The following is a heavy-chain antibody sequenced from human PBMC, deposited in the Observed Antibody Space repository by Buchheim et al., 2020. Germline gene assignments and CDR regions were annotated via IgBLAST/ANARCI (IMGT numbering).Heavy chain of an antibody. CDR2: VSKDGSTK. J-gene: IGHJ4*02. V-gene: IGHV3-30-3*01. D-gene: IGHD1-26*01. CDR3: ARDRFQTSGTFFDY. CDR1: GFSFSTYA. Sequence: QVQLVESGGGVVQPGRSLRLSCAASGFSFSTYAMHWVRQTPGKGLEWVAVVSKDGSTKYYADSVKGRFTFSRDNSKNTVYLQMNSLRPEDTALYYCARDRFQTSGTFFDYWGQGTL.